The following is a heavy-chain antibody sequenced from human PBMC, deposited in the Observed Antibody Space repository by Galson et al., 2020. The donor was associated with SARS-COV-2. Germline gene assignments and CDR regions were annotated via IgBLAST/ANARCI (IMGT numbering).Heavy chain of an antibody. CDR3: ARHSRPITMYYFDF. Sequence: GGSLRLSCAASGITVTSNYMSWVRQAPGKGLEWVSVTYSSGYTIYADSVEGRFTISRDSSKNTLYLQMNSLRAEDTAVYYFARHSRPITMYYFDFWGQGTLVTVSA. J-gene: IGHJ4*02. CDR2: TYSSGYT. CDR1: GITVTSNY. V-gene: IGHV3-53*01. D-gene: IGHD3-10*02.